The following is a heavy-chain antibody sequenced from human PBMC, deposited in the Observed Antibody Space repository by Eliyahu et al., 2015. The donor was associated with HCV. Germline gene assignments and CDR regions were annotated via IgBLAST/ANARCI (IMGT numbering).Heavy chain of an antibody. CDR1: GDSVSSNFDA. V-gene: IGHV6-1*02. D-gene: IGHD1-26*01. CDR2: TYYRSTWNN. CDR3: ARGRNSAFDY. Sequence: QVQLQQSGPGLVQPSQTLSLTCAIXGDSVSSNFDAWNWIRQSPSRGLEWLGRTYYRSTWNNDYASSVKGRITINPDTSKNQFSLQLNSVTPEDTAVYFCARGRNSAFDYWGRGTLVTVSS. J-gene: IGHJ4*02.